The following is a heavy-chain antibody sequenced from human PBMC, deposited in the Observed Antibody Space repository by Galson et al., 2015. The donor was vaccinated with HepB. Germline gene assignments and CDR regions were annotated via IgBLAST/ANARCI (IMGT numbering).Heavy chain of an antibody. Sequence: SLRLSCAASGFTFSSYAMHWVRQAPGKGLEWVAVISYDGSNKYYADSVKGRFTISRDNSKNTLYLQMNSLRAEDTAVYYCAQGRWWLQPSYYYYGMDVWGQGTTVTVSS. V-gene: IGHV3-30*04. CDR2: ISYDGSNK. CDR3: AQGRWWLQPSYYYYGMDV. J-gene: IGHJ6*02. CDR1: GFTFSSYA. D-gene: IGHD5-12*01.